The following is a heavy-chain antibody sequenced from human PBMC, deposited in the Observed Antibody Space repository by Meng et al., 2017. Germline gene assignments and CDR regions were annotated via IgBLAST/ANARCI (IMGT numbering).Heavy chain of an antibody. CDR1: VVSGASGNYY. Sequence: VPQQASGPGWRWRPEAQSLTCTVTVVSGASGNYYGSWIRQPAGKGLGWVWDIYYSESPNYNPSLKSRVTISVDNSKNQFSLKLSSVTAADTAVYYCAVMSVLLWFGELFLNWGQGTLVTVSS. CDR3: AVMSVLLWFGELFLN. V-gene: IGHV4-61*01. CDR2: IYYSESP. J-gene: IGHJ4*02. D-gene: IGHD3-10*01.